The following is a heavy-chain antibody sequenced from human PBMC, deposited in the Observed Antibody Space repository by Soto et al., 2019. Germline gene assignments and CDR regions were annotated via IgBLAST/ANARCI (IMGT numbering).Heavy chain of an antibody. D-gene: IGHD6-13*01. CDR2: ISAYNGNT. Sequence: QVQLVQSGAEVKKPGASVKVSCKASGYTFTSYGISWVRQAPGQGLEWMGWISAYNGNTNYAQKLQGRVTMTTDTSTSTAYMELRSLRSDDTAVYYCARDGDSEGSNWYIWDNWFDPWGQGTLVTVSS. J-gene: IGHJ5*02. CDR3: ARDGDSEGSNWYIWDNWFDP. V-gene: IGHV1-18*01. CDR1: GYTFTSYG.